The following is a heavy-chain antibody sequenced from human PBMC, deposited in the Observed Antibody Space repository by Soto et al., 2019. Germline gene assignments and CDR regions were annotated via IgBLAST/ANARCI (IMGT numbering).Heavy chain of an antibody. Sequence: PGGSLRLSCAASGFSFEYYSMHWVRQAPGKGLEWVGFISYDGSKEFYVDSVKGRFTISRDNSKNTLYLQMNSLRPEDTAVYYCAKDTTAVTTPFWYFDLWGRGTLVTVSS. CDR1: GFSFEYYS. CDR2: ISYDGSKE. D-gene: IGHD4-17*01. CDR3: AKDTTAVTTPFWYFDL. J-gene: IGHJ2*01. V-gene: IGHV3-30*18.